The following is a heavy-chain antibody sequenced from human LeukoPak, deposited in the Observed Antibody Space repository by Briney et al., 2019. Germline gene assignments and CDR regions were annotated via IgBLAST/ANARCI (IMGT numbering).Heavy chain of an antibody. CDR1: GYTFSIYG. CDR2: IWYDGSNT. CDR3: ARAGIVNALDY. V-gene: IGHV3-33*01. J-gene: IGHJ4*02. D-gene: IGHD2/OR15-2a*01. Sequence: GGSLRLSCAASGYTFSIYGMNWVRQAPGKGLEWVAIIWYDGSNTYFAETVMGRFSISKDNFKNIVYLQMNSLKIEDTGVYYCARAGIVNALDYWGQGAQVTVSP.